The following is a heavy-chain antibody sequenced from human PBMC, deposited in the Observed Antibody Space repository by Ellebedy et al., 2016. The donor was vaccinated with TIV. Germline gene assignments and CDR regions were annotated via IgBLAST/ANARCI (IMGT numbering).Heavy chain of an antibody. J-gene: IGHJ4*02. CDR2: MDCDGSTT. V-gene: IGHV3-74*01. D-gene: IGHD3-10*01. CDR3: ARAGSYLSEAVFY. Sequence: GESLKISXAASGFTFSSYWMHWVRQAPGKGLVWVSRMDCDGSTTDYADSVKGRFTISRDNAKNTLYLQMDSLRAEDTAVYYCARAGSYLSEAVFYWGQGTLVTVSS. CDR1: GFTFSSYW.